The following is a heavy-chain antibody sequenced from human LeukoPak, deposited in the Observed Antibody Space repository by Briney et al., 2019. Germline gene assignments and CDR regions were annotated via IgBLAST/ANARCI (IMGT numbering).Heavy chain of an antibody. V-gene: IGHV1-2*02. CDR3: ARNPLYCTSTSCYNDY. CDR1: GYTFTIYY. CDR2: INPNSGAT. Sequence: ASVKVSCKASGYTFTIYYMHWVRQAPGQGLEWMGWINPNSGATSYAQRFQGRVTMTRDTSISTAYMELSGLTSDDTAVYYCARNPLYCTSTSCYNDYWGQGTLVTVSS. J-gene: IGHJ4*02. D-gene: IGHD2-2*02.